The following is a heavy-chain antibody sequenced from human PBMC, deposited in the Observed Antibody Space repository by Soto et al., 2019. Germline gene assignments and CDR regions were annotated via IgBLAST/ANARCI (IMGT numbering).Heavy chain of an antibody. J-gene: IGHJ6*02. CDR2: ISAYNGNT. V-gene: IGHV1-18*01. Sequence: ASVKVSCKASGYTFTSYGISWVRQAPGQGLEWMGWISAYNGNTNYAQKLQGRVTMTTDTSTSTAYMELRSLRSDDTAVYYCAASIAAAATPYYYYVMDVWGQGTTVTVSS. D-gene: IGHD6-13*01. CDR3: AASIAAAATPYYYYVMDV. CDR1: GYTFTSYG.